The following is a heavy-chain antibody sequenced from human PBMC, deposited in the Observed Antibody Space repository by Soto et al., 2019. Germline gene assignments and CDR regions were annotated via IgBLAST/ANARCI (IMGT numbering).Heavy chain of an antibody. J-gene: IGHJ4*02. D-gene: IGHD4-17*01. V-gene: IGHV3-11*06. CDR2: ISGSSGSK. CDR3: ARYAAEVTTFLDQ. Sequence: PGGSLRLSCAASGFIFNDYYMSWIRQAPGKGLEWLSNISGSSGSKKYADAGKGRFTISRDNAKKSLYLEMHSLRAEDTAMYYCARYAAEVTTFLDQWGQGTLVTVSS. CDR1: GFIFNDYY.